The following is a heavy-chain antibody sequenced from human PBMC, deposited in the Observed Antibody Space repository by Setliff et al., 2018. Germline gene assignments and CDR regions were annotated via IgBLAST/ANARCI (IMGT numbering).Heavy chain of an antibody. D-gene: IGHD3-10*01. CDR1: GFTPTEYA. CDR2: NTRSDK. V-gene: IGHV3-21*01. J-gene: IGHJ4*02. Sequence: GESLRLSCAVSGFTPTEYAMDWVRQVPGRGLEWVAVNTRSDKLYADSVRGRFTISTDTAKNSLYLQMSDLRVEDTAIYYCVREGPVQGDTYGFPYFDYWGQGIVVTVSS. CDR3: VREGPVQGDTYGFPYFDY.